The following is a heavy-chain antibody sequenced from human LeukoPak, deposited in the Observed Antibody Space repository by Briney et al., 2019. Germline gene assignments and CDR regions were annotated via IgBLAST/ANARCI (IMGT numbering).Heavy chain of an antibody. Sequence: SETLSLTCAVYGGSFSGYYWSWIRQHPGKGLEWIGYIYYSGSTYYNPSLKSRVTISVDTSKNQFSLKLSSVTAADTAVYYCARGDYDILTGYRYFDYWGQGTLVTVSS. CDR2: IYYSGST. CDR1: GGSFSGYY. V-gene: IGHV4-31*11. CDR3: ARGDYDILTGYRYFDY. J-gene: IGHJ4*02. D-gene: IGHD3-9*01.